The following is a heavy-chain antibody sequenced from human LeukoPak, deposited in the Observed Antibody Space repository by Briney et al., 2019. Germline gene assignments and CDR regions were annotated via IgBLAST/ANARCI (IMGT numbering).Heavy chain of an antibody. CDR1: GFTVSSNY. V-gene: IGHV3-66*01. CDR2: IYSGGST. D-gene: IGHD3-10*01. CDR3: ARAVPYYYGSGSYDGDY. Sequence: GGSLRLSCAASGFTVSSNYMSWVRQAPGKGLEWVSVIYSGGSTYYADSVKGRFTISRDNSKNTLYLQMNSLRAEDTAVYYCARAVPYYYGSGSYDGDYWGQGTLVTVSS. J-gene: IGHJ4*02.